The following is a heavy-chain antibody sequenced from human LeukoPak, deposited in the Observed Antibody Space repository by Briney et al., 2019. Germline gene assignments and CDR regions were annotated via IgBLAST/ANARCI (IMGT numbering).Heavy chain of an antibody. V-gene: IGHV3-48*01. J-gene: IGHJ4*02. D-gene: IGHD3-10*01. CDR2: ISSSSSTI. CDR3: AKEGSGSYYKYYFDY. Sequence: GGSLRLSCAASGFTFSSYDMNWVRRAPGKGLEWVSYISSSSSTIYYADSVKGRFTISRDNAKNSLYLQMNSLRAEDTAVYFCAKEGSGSYYKYYFDYWGQGTLVTVSS. CDR1: GFTFSSYD.